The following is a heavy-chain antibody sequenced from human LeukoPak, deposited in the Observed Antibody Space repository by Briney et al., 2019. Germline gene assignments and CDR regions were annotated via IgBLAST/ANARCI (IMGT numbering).Heavy chain of an antibody. CDR2: ISYNGDSI. J-gene: IGHJ3*02. CDR1: GFTFSRHN. D-gene: IGHD1-26*01. V-gene: IGHV3-64D*09. Sequence: QPGGSLRLSCSGSGFTFSRHNMHWVRQAPGKGLEYVSAISYNGDSIYYVDSVKGRFTISRDNSKNTLDLQMSSLRPEDTAVYYCVSDRETQEQIWGPGTLVTVSS. CDR3: VSDRETQEQI.